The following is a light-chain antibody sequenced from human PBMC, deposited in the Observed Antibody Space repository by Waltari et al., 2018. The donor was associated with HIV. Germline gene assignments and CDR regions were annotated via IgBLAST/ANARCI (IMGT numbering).Light chain of an antibody. CDR2: GAS. CDR3: QQYSSYPLT. J-gene: IGKJ4*01. Sequence: DIQMTQSPSSLSASVGDRDHIAFRASQGISSYLPWFQQNPGKAPKSLIYGASSLQSCCPSNFSGSGSGTDFTLTINGLQPEDFATYYCQQYSSYPLTFGGGTTVEIK. CDR1: QGISSY. V-gene: IGKV1-16*02.